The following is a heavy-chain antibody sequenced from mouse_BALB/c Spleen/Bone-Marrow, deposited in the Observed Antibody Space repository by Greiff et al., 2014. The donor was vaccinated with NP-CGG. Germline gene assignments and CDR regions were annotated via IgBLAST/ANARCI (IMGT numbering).Heavy chain of an antibody. Sequence: VQLQQSGAELVRPGSSVKISCKASGYAFSSYWVNWVRQRSGQGLEWIGQIYPGDGDTNYNGKFKDKATLTADKSSSTAYMQLSSLTSEASAVYFCAKSGYGSFDYWGQGTTLTVSS. CDR3: AKSGYGSFDY. V-gene: IGHV1-80*01. J-gene: IGHJ2*01. CDR1: GYAFSSYW. D-gene: IGHD1-1*01. CDR2: IYPGDGDT.